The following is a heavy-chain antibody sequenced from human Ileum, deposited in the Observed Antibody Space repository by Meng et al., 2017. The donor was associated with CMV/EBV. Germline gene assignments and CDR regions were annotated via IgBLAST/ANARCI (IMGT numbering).Heavy chain of an antibody. J-gene: IGHJ4*02. D-gene: IGHD5-24*01. V-gene: IGHV4-61*01. CDR3: AREDGNGYNYTPHFDY. Sequence: ASVGSGSYYWNWIRQSPGKPLEWIAYIYYTGSTNYNPSLESRVTVSVDASKNQFSLKLRSVTAADTAVYFCAREDGNGYNYTPHFDYWGQGILVTVSS. CDR1: ASVGSGSYY. CDR2: IYYTGST.